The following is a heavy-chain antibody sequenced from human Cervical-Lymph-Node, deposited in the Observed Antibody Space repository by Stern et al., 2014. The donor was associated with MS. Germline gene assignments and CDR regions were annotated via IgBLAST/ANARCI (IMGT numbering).Heavy chain of an antibody. D-gene: IGHD1-26*01. J-gene: IGHJ5*01. CDR1: GGSMSSKY. V-gene: IGHV4-59*01. Sequence: QLQLQESGPGLVKPSETVSLTCTVSGGSMSSKYWNWIRQPPGKGLELIGYVYSDGSTNYNPSLKSRVIISLDTSTNQFSLSLTSVTAADTAVYYCARVTGRGTRQNWFDSWGQGTLVTVSS. CDR3: ARVTGRGTRQNWFDS. CDR2: VYSDGST.